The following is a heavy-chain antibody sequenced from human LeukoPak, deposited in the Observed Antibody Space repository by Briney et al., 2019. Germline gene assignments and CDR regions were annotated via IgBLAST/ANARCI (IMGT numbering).Heavy chain of an antibody. D-gene: IGHD4-17*01. CDR2: MSYDGSNK. Sequence: PGGSLRLSCAASGFTFSSYGMHWVRQAPGKGLGWVAVMSYDGSNKYYADSVKGRFTISRDNSKNTLYLQMNSLRAEDTAVYYCAKDPRDYGDLSGYFQHWGQGTLVTVSS. J-gene: IGHJ1*01. CDR3: AKDPRDYGDLSGYFQH. V-gene: IGHV3-30*18. CDR1: GFTFSSYG.